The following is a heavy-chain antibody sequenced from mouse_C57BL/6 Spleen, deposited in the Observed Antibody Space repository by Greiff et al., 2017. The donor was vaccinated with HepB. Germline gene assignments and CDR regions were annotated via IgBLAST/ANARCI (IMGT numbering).Heavy chain of an antibody. J-gene: IGHJ4*01. D-gene: IGHD2-13*01. CDR2: IWSGGST. Sequence: QVQLKESGPGLVQPSQSLSITCTVSGFSLTSYGVHWVRQPPGRGLEWLGGIWSGGSTDYKAAFIPRLTISKDNSKSQVFFKMNGLQADDTAIYYCARNKEDYGDGYPYYAMDYWGQGTSVTVSS. CDR3: ARNKEDYGDGYPYYAMDY. V-gene: IGHV2-2*01. CDR1: GFSLTSYG.